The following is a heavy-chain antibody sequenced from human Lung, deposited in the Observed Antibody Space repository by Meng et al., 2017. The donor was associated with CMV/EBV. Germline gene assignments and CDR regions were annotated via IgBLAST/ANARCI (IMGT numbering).Heavy chain of an antibody. CDR3: AKEGKSVYSGSSYAS. Sequence: GESLKISCAASGFAFSSYGMHWVRQAPGKGLEWVVFIRFDGSEKYYADSVKGQFTISRDNSKNTVYLQMESLRAEDAAVYYCAKEGKSVYSGSSYASWGQGALVTVSS. J-gene: IGHJ4*02. V-gene: IGHV3-30*02. CDR1: GFAFSSYG. CDR2: IRFDGSEK. D-gene: IGHD1-26*01.